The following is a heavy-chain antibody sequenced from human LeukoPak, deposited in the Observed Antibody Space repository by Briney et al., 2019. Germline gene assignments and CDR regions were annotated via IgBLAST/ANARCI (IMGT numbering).Heavy chain of an antibody. CDR3: AREQSSAGATSGAFDI. CDR1: GFTFDDYG. J-gene: IGHJ3*02. D-gene: IGHD1-26*01. V-gene: IGHV3-20*04. CDR2: INWNGGST. Sequence: PGGSLRFSCAASGFTFDDYGMSWVRQAPGKGLEWVSGINWNGGSTGYADSVKGRFTISRDNAKNSLYLQMNSLRAEDTALYYCAREQSSAGATSGAFDIWGQGTMVTVSS.